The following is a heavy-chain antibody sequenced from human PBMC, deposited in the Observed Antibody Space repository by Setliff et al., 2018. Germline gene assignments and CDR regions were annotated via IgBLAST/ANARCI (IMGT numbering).Heavy chain of an antibody. D-gene: IGHD1-26*01. CDR3: ANSAYLRELDY. Sequence: SETLSLTCAVYGGSFSGYYWSWIRQPPGKGLEWIGEINHGGSTNYNPSLKSRVTISVDTSKNQFSLKLTSVTAADAAVYYCANSAYLRELDYWGPGTLVTVSS. CDR1: GGSFSGYY. CDR2: INHGGST. J-gene: IGHJ4*02. V-gene: IGHV4-34*01.